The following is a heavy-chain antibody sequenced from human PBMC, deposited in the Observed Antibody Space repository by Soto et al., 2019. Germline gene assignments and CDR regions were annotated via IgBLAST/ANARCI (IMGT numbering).Heavy chain of an antibody. J-gene: IGHJ4*02. V-gene: IGHV3-48*02. CDR3: ARDPHSLDD. CDR1: GFTFSSYS. CDR2: ISSRNII. Sequence: GGSLRLSCTASGFTFSSYSMNWVRQAPGKGLEWVSYISSRNIIYYADSVKGRFTISRDNARNSLYLQMNSLRDEDTAVYYCARDPHSLDDWGQGTLVTVSS.